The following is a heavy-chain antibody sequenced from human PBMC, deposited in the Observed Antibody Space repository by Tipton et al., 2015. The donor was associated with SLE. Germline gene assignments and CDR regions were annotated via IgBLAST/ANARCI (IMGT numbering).Heavy chain of an antibody. CDR1: GGSISSGSYY. CDR2: IYYSGST. J-gene: IGHJ4*02. CDR3: ARAAGYSNFDPMGH. D-gene: IGHD5-12*01. V-gene: IGHV4-31*03. Sequence: TLSLTCTVSGGSISSGSYYWSWIRQHPGKGLEWIGYIYYSGSTYYNPSLKSRVTISVDTSKNQFSLRLTSVTAADTAVYYCARAAGYSNFDPMGHWGQGALVTVSP.